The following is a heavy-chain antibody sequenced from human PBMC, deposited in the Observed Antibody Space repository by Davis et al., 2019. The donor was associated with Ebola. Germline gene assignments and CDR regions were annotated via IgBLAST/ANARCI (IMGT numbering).Heavy chain of an antibody. V-gene: IGHV1-69*08. Sequence: AASVKVSCKASGGTFSNYTFHWVRQAPGQGLEWMGRVIPILGTADYAQRFQGRVTITADTSTHTAYMELSRLRSDDTAMYYCTRGKWFDPWGQGTLVAVSS. CDR3: TRGKWFDP. CDR1: GGTFSNYT. CDR2: VIPILGTA. J-gene: IGHJ5*02.